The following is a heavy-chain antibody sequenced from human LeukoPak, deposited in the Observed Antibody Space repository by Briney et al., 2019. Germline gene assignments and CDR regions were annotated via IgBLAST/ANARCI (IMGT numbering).Heavy chain of an antibody. CDR3: ARGPSCTSTSCYVIGALDI. V-gene: IGHV3-23*01. Sequence: GGSLRLSCAASGFTFDIYAMTWVRQAPGKGPDWVSGISASANSTYYADSVKGRFIISRDNSKNTLFLQMNSLRVDDMAVYYCARGPSCTSTSCYVIGALDIWGLGTTVTVSS. CDR1: GFTFDIYA. D-gene: IGHD2-2*01. CDR2: ISASANST. J-gene: IGHJ3*02.